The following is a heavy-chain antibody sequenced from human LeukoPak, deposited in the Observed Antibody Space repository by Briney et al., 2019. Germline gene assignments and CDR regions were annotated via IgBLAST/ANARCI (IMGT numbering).Heavy chain of an antibody. V-gene: IGHV1-2*06. Sequence: ASVKVSCKASGYTFTGDYMHWVRQAPGQGLEWMGRINPNSGGTNYAQKFQGRVTMTRDTSISTAYMELSRLRSDDTAVYYCATLGYCSSTSCLHFDYWGQGTLVTVSS. CDR1: GYTFTGDY. D-gene: IGHD2-2*01. CDR3: ATLGYCSSTSCLHFDY. J-gene: IGHJ4*02. CDR2: INPNSGGT.